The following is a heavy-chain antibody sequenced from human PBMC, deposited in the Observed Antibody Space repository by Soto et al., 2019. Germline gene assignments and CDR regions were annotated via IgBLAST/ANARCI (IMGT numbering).Heavy chain of an antibody. D-gene: IGHD1-26*01. Sequence: SETLSLTCTVSGGSISSYYWSWIRQPAGKGLEWIGRIYTSGSTNYNPSLKSRVTMSVDTSKSQFSLKLSSVTAADTAVYYCARASARGGELRGPNWFDPWGQGTLVTVSS. CDR2: IYTSGST. CDR3: ARASARGGELRGPNWFDP. CDR1: GGSISSYY. J-gene: IGHJ5*02. V-gene: IGHV4-4*07.